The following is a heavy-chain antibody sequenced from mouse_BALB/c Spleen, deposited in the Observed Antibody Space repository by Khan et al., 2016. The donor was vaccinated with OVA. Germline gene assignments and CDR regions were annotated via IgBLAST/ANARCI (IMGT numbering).Heavy chain of an antibody. Sequence: QVQLQQSGPGLVAPSQSLSITCTVSGFSLATYGVHWVRQPPGKGLEWLGVIWAGGSTNYNSALMSRLSISKDNSKSQVFLKMNSLQTDDTAMYYCARYYGNCGWYLDVWGAGTTVTVSS. J-gene: IGHJ1*01. CDR3: ARYYGNCGWYLDV. D-gene: IGHD2-1*01. CDR1: GFSLATYG. V-gene: IGHV2-9*02. CDR2: IWAGGST.